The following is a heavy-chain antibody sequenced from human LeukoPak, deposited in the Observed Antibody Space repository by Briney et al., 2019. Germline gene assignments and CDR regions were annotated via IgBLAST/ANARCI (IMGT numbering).Heavy chain of an antibody. CDR3: ARDHYYDILTGYYPFDY. J-gene: IGHJ4*02. D-gene: IGHD3-9*01. CDR2: ISAYNGNT. CDR1: GYTFTSYG. V-gene: IGHV1-18*01. Sequence: ASVKVSCKASGYTFTSYGISWVRQAPGQGLEWMGWISAYNGNTNYAQKLQGRVTMTTDTSTSTAYMELRSLRSDDTAMYYCARDHYYDILTGYYPFDYWGQGTLVTVSS.